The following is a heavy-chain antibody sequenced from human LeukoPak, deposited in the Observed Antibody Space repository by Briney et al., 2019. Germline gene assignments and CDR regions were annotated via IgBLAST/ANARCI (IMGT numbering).Heavy chain of an antibody. D-gene: IGHD5-24*01. V-gene: IGHV3-66*01. CDR2: IYSDDNT. J-gene: IGHJ4*02. Sequence: GGSLRLSCAASGFTNNHMNWVRQAPGKALEWVAVIYSDDNTYYADSVKGRFSISRDSSKNTVYLQMNNLRAEDTAVYYCAPRRETYSFFDYWGQGTLVTVSS. CDR1: GFTNNH. CDR3: APRRETYSFFDY.